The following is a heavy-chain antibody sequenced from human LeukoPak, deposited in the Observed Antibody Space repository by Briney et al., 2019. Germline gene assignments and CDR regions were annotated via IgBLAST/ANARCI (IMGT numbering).Heavy chain of an antibody. CDR2: IWGDATNR. CDR1: GFIFSHHG. Sequence: GGSLRLSCAASGFIFSHHGMNWVRQAPGKGLEWVAVIWGDATNRFYADSVKGRFTISRDNSQNTVSLQMNSLRVKDTAIYYCARDAQRGFDYSNSLKNWGHGTLVTVSS. CDR3: ARDAQRGFDYSNSLKN. J-gene: IGHJ4*01. V-gene: IGHV3-33*01. D-gene: IGHD4-11*01.